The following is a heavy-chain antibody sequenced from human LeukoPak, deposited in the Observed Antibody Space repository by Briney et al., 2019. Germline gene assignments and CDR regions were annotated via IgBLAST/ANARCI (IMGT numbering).Heavy chain of an antibody. J-gene: IGHJ4*02. CDR2: ISSGGNRK. Sequence: GGSLRLSCTPFEFTFYKHGMHWVRQAPGKGPEWVAIISSGGNRKYYAHSVEGRFTISRDNSKNTLYLQMDSLRVDDTAVYYCARDRAWNYFDSWGQGTLVTVSS. CDR3: ARDRAWNYFDS. V-gene: IGHV3-30*03. D-gene: IGHD3-3*01. CDR1: EFTFYKHG.